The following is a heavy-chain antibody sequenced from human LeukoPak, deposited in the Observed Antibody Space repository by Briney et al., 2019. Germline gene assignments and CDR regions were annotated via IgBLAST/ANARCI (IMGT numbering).Heavy chain of an antibody. CDR3: AKEGAYYDSGSYIGHYMDV. CDR1: GFTFSSYG. D-gene: IGHD3-10*01. J-gene: IGHJ6*03. Sequence: GGSLRLSCAASGFTFSSYGMHWVRQAPGKGLEWVAFMRYDGTNKYYADSVKGRFTISRDNSKNTLYLQMNSLRAEDTAVFYCAKEGAYYDSGSYIGHYMDVWGKGTKVTVSS. V-gene: IGHV3-30*02. CDR2: MRYDGTNK.